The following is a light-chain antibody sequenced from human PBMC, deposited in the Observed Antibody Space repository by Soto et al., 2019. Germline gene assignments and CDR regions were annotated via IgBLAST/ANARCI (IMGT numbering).Light chain of an antibody. CDR2: GAS. CDR1: QSVSSN. J-gene: IGKJ1*01. Sequence: EIVMTQSPATLSVSPGERATLSCRASQSVSSNLAWYQQDPGQAPRLLIYGASTRATGITARFSGSGSGTEFTLTSSSLKSEDFAVYYCQQDNNWRRTFGQGTKVDIK. V-gene: IGKV3-15*01. CDR3: QQDNNWRRT.